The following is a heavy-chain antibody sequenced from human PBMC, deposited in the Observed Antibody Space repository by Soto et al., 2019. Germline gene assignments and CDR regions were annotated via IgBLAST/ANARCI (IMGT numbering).Heavy chain of an antibody. J-gene: IGHJ4*02. CDR2: INHSGST. CDR1: GGSFSGYY. D-gene: IGHD2-15*01. CDR3: ARAADIVVVVAARPLDY. Sequence: SETLSLTCAVYGGSFSGYYWSWIRQPPGKGLEWIGEINHSGSTNYNPSLKSRVTISVDTSKNQFSLKLSSVTAADTAVYYCARAADIVVVVAARPLDYWGQGTLVTVSS. V-gene: IGHV4-34*01.